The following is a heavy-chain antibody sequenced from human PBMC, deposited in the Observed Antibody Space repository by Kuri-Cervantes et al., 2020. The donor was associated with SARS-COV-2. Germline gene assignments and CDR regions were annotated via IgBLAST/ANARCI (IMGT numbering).Heavy chain of an antibody. D-gene: IGHD3-3*01. V-gene: IGHV1-18*01. Sequence: ASVKVSCKASGYTFTSYGISWVRQAPGQGLEWMGWISAYNGNTNYAQKLQGRVTMTTDTSTSTAYMELRSLRSDDTAVYYCASEGYFGVVTYAFEIWGQGTVVTVSS. J-gene: IGHJ3*02. CDR2: ISAYNGNT. CDR3: ASEGYFGVVTYAFEI. CDR1: GYTFTSYG.